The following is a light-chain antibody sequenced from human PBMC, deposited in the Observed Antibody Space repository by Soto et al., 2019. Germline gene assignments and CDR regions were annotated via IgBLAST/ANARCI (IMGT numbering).Light chain of an antibody. J-gene: IGLJ2*01. V-gene: IGLV2-23*02. CDR1: SSDFGNYNL. Sequence: QSALTQPASVSGSPGQSITISCSGSSSDFGNYNLVSRYQQHPGKVPKLIIYEVTKRPSGVSYRFSGSKSGNTASLTISGLQAEDEADYYCCSHGGSRTVAFGGGTKLTVL. CDR2: EVT. CDR3: CSHGGSRTVA.